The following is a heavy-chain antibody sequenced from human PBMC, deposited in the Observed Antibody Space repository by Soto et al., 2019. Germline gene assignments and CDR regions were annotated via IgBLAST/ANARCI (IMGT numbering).Heavy chain of an antibody. J-gene: IGHJ6*02. Sequence: PSETLSLTCTVSGGSISSSSYYWGWIRQPPGKGLEWIGSIYYSGSTYYNPSLKSRVTISVDTSKNQFSLKLSSVTAADTAVYYCAKMSIAARLYYYYGMDVWGHGTTVTVSS. D-gene: IGHD6-6*01. V-gene: IGHV4-39*01. CDR1: GGSISSSSYY. CDR3: AKMSIAARLYYYYGMDV. CDR2: IYYSGST.